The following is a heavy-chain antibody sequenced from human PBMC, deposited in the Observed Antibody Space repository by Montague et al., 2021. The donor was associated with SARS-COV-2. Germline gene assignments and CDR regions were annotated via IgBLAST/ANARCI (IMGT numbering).Heavy chain of an antibody. CDR1: GGSISSGSYY. D-gene: IGHD1-26*01. Sequence: TLSLTCTVSGGSISSGSYYWSWIRQPAGKGLEWIGRIYTSGSTNYNPSLKSRVTISVDTSKNQFSLKLSSVTAADTAVYYCARLRRGTYYVSFDPWGQGTLVSVSS. J-gene: IGHJ5*02. CDR3: ARLRRGTYYVSFDP. CDR2: IYTSGST. V-gene: IGHV4-61*02.